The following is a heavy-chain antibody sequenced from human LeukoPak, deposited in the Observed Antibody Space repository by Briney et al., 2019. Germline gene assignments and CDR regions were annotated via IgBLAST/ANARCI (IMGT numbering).Heavy chain of an antibody. Sequence: PGRSLRLSCAASGFTFSSYAMHWVHQAPGKGLEWVAVISYDGSNKYYADSVKGRFTISRDNSKNTLYLQMNSLRAEDTAVYYCAREGASGYIDYWGQGTLVTVSS. CDR3: AREGASGYIDY. D-gene: IGHD3-22*01. V-gene: IGHV3-30-3*01. CDR2: ISYDGSNK. J-gene: IGHJ4*02. CDR1: GFTFSSYA.